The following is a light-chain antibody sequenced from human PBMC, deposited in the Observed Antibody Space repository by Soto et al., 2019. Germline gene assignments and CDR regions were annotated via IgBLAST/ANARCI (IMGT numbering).Light chain of an antibody. CDR2: DAS. CDR1: QSISGY. CDR3: QQYSAYPLT. J-gene: IGKJ4*01. V-gene: IGKV1-5*01. Sequence: DIPMTQSPSTLSASVGDRVTIACRASQSISGYLDWYQRKPGKAPKLLIYDASNLETGVPSRFSGSGSGTAFTLSINSLQPDDFATYYCQQYSAYPLTFGGGTKVEIK.